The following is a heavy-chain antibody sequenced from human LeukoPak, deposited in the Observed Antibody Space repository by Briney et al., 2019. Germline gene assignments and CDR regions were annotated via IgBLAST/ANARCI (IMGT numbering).Heavy chain of an antibody. Sequence: TGGSLRLSCAASGFTLSSYAMSWVRQAPGKGLEWVSAISGSGGSTYYADSVKGRFTISRDNSKNTLYLQMNSLRAEDTAVYYCAKGRLEWLSFDYWGQGTLVTVSS. J-gene: IGHJ4*02. CDR1: GFTLSSYA. V-gene: IGHV3-23*01. D-gene: IGHD3-3*01. CDR2: ISGSGGST. CDR3: AKGRLEWLSFDY.